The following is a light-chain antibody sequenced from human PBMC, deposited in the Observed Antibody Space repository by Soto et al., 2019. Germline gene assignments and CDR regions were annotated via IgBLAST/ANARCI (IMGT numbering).Light chain of an antibody. V-gene: IGKV1-5*03. CDR3: QQYHTSYRT. CDR1: QSITSW. J-gene: IGKJ1*01. CDR2: KAS. Sequence: SSYTLSASVGAKVNITWRASQSITSWLAWYQQKPGKVPKLLIYKASSLESGVPSRFSGSGSGTEFTLTISSLQPDDFATYYCQQYHTSYRTFGQGTKVDI.